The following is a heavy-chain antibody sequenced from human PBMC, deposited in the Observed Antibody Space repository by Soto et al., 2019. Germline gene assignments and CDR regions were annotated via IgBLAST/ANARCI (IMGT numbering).Heavy chain of an antibody. CDR1: GGTFSSYA. D-gene: IGHD3-10*01. Sequence: QVQLVQSGAEVKKPGSSVKVSCKASGGTFSSYAISWVRQAPGQGLEWMGGIIPIFGTANYAQKFQGRVTNTADECPTTAYMELSSVRSADKVVYCCARGRLPVTSQVGRETILDEDYYYYDGMDVWGQGTTVTVSS. J-gene: IGHJ6*02. CDR2: IIPIFGTA. CDR3: ARGRLPVTSQVGRETILDEDYYYYDGMDV. V-gene: IGHV1-69*12.